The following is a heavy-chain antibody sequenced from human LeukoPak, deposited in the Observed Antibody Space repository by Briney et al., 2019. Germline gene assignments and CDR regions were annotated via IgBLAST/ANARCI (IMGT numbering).Heavy chain of an antibody. CDR3: ARARWLQFRYFDY. CDR2: INHSGST. J-gene: IGHJ4*02. Sequence: SETLSLTCAVYGGSFSGYYWSWIRQPPGKGLEWIGEINHSGSTNYNPSLKSRVTISVDTSKNQFSLKLSSVTAADTAVYYCARARWLQFRYFDYWGQGTLVTVSS. D-gene: IGHD5-24*01. CDR1: GGSFSGYY. V-gene: IGHV4-34*01.